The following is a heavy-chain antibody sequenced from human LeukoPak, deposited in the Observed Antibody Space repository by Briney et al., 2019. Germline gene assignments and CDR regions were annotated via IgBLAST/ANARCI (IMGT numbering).Heavy chain of an antibody. CDR2: ISYDGRNK. CDR1: GFTFNNYG. CDR3: AKNRDNRLIYWFDP. D-gene: IGHD6-25*01. V-gene: IGHV3-30*18. J-gene: IGHJ5*02. Sequence: GKSLRLSCAASGFTFNNYGMHWVRQAPGKGLEWVAVISYDGRNKHYPDSVKGRFTISRDISTDTLYLQMNSLRAEDTAVYYCAKNRDNRLIYWFDPWGQGTLVTVSS.